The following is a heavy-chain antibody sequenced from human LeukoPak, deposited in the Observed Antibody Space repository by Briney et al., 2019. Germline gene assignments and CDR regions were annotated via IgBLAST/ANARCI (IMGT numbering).Heavy chain of an antibody. Sequence: PGVSLKISCKGSGYSFTSYWIGWVRQMPGKGLEWMGIIYPGDSDTRYSPSFQGQVTISADKSISTAYLQWSSLKASDTAMYYCATYCSSTSCSAKFDYWGQGTLVTVSS. J-gene: IGHJ4*02. CDR2: IYPGDSDT. D-gene: IGHD2-2*01. CDR1: GYSFTSYW. V-gene: IGHV5-51*01. CDR3: ATYCSSTSCSAKFDY.